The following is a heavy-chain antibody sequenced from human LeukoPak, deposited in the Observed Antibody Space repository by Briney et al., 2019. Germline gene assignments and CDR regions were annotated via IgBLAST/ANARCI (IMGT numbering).Heavy chain of an antibody. V-gene: IGHV4-31*03. J-gene: IGHJ6*02. CDR1: GGSISSGGYY. D-gene: IGHD5-12*01. CDR3: ARFNRWLRQTPDYYYYYGMDV. Sequence: SETLSLTCTVSGGSISSGGYYWSWIRQHPGKGLEWIGYIYYSGSTYYNPSLKSRVTISVDTSKNQFSLKLSSVTAADTAVYYCARFNRWLRQTPDYYYYYGMDVWGQGTTVTVSS. CDR2: IYYSGST.